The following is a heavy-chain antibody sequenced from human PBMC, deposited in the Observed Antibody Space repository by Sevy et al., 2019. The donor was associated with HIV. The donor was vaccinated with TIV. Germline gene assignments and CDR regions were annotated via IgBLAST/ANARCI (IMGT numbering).Heavy chain of an antibody. CDR2: IKQDAGQK. J-gene: IGHJ4*02. Sequence: GSLRLSCAASGFTFSKYWMGWVRQAPGKGLEWVANIKQDAGQKYYVDSVKGRFTISRDNAKNSLYLQMNGLRAEDTAVYFCARDDGNYYFHYWGQGTLVTVSS. V-gene: IGHV3-7*01. CDR3: ARDDGNYYFHY. D-gene: IGHD1-7*01. CDR1: GFTFSKYW.